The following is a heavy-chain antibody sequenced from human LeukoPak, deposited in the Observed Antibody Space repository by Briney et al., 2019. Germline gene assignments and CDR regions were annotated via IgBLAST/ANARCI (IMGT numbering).Heavy chain of an antibody. CDR2: FTASGGRT. V-gene: IGHV3-23*01. CDR3: AKDVMITFGGVANFDY. Sequence: GGSLKLSCAASGFTFSNYAMTWVSQAPGKGLEWVSSFTASGGRTYYADSVKGRFTISRDNSKNTLYLQMNSLRAEDTAVYYCAKDVMITFGGVANFDYWGQGTLVTVSS. CDR1: GFTFSNYA. D-gene: IGHD3-16*01. J-gene: IGHJ4*02.